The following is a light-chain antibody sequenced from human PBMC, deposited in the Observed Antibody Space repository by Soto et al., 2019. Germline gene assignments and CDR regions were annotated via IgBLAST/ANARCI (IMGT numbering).Light chain of an antibody. CDR3: AAWDDNLNGPV. CDR2: SDD. V-gene: IGLV1-44*01. CDR1: SSNIGGNS. Sequence: QSVLTQPPSASGTPGQRVTISCSGSSSNIGGNSVNWYQHLPGTAPKILIYSDDGRPSGVPDRFSGSKSGTSASLAISGLQSEDEADYYCAAWDDNLNGPVFGGGTKLTVL. J-gene: IGLJ2*01.